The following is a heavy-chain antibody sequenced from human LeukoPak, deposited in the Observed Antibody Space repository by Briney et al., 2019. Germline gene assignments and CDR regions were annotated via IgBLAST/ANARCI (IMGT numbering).Heavy chain of an antibody. D-gene: IGHD3-22*01. CDR3: AREGYYYDSSGYSAFDY. V-gene: IGHV3-53*01. CDR1: GFTVSNNY. J-gene: IGHJ4*02. CDR2: IYSGGST. Sequence: GGSLRLSCAASGFTVSNNYISWVRQAPGKGLEWVSVIYSGGSTYYADSVKGRFTISRDNSKNTLYLQMNSLRAEDTAVYYCAREGYYYDSSGYSAFDYWGQGTLVTVSS.